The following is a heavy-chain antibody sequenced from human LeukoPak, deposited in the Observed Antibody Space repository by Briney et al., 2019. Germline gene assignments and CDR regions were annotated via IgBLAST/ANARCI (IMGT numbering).Heavy chain of an antibody. CDR3: AKAVGSGSGTYHFDY. Sequence: GGSLRLSCVASGLTFSSYAMGWVRQAPEKGLQWVSSTTSGAVRTYYADSMKGRFTISRGNSRNTLYLQMNSLRAEDTAVYYCAKAVGSGSGTYHFDYWGRGTLVTVSS. D-gene: IGHD3-10*01. CDR1: GLTFSSYA. CDR2: TTSGAVRT. J-gene: IGHJ4*02. V-gene: IGHV3-23*01.